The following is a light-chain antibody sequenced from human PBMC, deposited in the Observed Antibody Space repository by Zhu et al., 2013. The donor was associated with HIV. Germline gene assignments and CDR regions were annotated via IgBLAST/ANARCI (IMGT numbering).Light chain of an antibody. CDR2: GAS. J-gene: IGKJ4*01. Sequence: VMTQSPGTLSVSPGEGATLSCRASQTVSSNLAWYQQKPGQAPRLLIYGASNRATGIPARFSGSGSGTDFTLTISSLEPEDFAVYYCQQRSNWPPLTFGGGTKVEIK. V-gene: IGKV3-11*01. CDR1: QTVSSN. CDR3: QQRSNWPPLT.